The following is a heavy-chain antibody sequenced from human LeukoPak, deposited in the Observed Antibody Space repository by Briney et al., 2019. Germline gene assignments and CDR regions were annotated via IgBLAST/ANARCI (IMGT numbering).Heavy chain of an antibody. CDR3: ARDALYYYDSSGYYDY. D-gene: IGHD3-22*01. V-gene: IGHV1-69*06. Sequence: SVKVSCKASGGTFSSYAISWVRQAPGQGLEWMGGIIPIFGTANYAQKFQGRVTITADKSTSTAYMELSSLRSEDTAVYYCARDALYYYDSSGYYDYWGQGTLVTVSS. J-gene: IGHJ4*02. CDR2: IIPIFGTA. CDR1: GGTFSSYA.